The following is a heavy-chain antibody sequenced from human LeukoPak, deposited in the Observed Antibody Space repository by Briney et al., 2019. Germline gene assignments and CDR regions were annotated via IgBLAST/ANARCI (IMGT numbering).Heavy chain of an antibody. CDR3: VVGGSPGY. Sequence: QSGGSMRLSCAASGLAFSAYKMHWVRQAARKGLVWVSRISTDGYTTDYADFVQGRFTASRDNTKNTWSLEMNSLRAEDTAVYYCVVGGSPGYWGQGTLVTVSS. V-gene: IGHV3-74*01. CDR1: GLAFSAYK. J-gene: IGHJ4*02. CDR2: ISTDGYTT. D-gene: IGHD2-15*01.